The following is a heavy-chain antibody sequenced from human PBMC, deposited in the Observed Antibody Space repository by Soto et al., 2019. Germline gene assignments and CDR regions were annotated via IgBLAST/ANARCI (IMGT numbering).Heavy chain of an antibody. J-gene: IGHJ6*02. CDR3: ARHGDAPYYDYGMDV. V-gene: IGHV1-18*01. CDR1: GYTFNRYG. Sequence: QVQLVQSGAEVKKPGASVKVSCKASGYTFNRYGISWMRQAPGQGLEWMGWISGYNGNTDYAQEVQGRVTMTTDTSTSTVYMELRSLRSDDTAVYYCARHGDAPYYDYGMDVWGQGTTVTVSS. D-gene: IGHD3-10*01. CDR2: ISGYNGNT.